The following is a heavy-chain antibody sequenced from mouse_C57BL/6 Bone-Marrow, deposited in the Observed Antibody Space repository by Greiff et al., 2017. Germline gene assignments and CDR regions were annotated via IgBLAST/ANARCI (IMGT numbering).Heavy chain of an antibody. CDR1: GFTFSSYA. D-gene: IGHD1-1*01. J-gene: IGHJ2*01. CDR2: ISDGGSYT. Sequence: EVQGVESGGGLVKPGGSLKLSCAASGFTFSSYAMSWVRQTPEKRLEWVATISDGGSYTYYPDNVKGRFTISRDNAKNNLYLQMSHLKSEDTAMYYCAREEDYGDYFDYWGKGTTLTVSS. CDR3: AREEDYGDYFDY. V-gene: IGHV5-4*01.